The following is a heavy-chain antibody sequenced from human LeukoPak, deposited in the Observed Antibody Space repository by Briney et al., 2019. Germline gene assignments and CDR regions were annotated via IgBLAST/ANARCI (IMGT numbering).Heavy chain of an antibody. Sequence: GGSLRLSCAASGFTFSSYGMHWVRQAPGKGLEWVAVISHEGSDKYYADSVKGRFTISRDNSKNTVYLQMNSLRVEDTAVYYCARDSNGNGYYYADYWGQGTLVSVSS. V-gene: IGHV3-30*03. J-gene: IGHJ4*02. CDR1: GFTFSSYG. CDR3: ARDSNGNGYYYADY. D-gene: IGHD3-22*01. CDR2: ISHEGSDK.